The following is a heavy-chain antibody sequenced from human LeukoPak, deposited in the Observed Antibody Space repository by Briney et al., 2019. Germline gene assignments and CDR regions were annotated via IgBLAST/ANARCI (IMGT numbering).Heavy chain of an antibody. D-gene: IGHD3-10*01. V-gene: IGHV3-7*01. CDR2: IKQDGSEK. J-gene: IGHJ6*03. Sequence: GGSLRLSCAASGFTFSIYAMSWVRQAPGKGLEWVANIKQDGSEKYYVDSVKGRFTISRDNAKNSLYLQMNSLRAEDTAVYYCARGPGDYGSGRGYYYYMDVWGKGTTVTVSS. CDR3: ARGPGDYGSGRGYYYYMDV. CDR1: GFTFSIYA.